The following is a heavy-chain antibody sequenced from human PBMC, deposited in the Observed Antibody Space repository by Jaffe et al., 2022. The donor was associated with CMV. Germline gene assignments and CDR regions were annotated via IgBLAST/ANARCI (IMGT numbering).Heavy chain of an antibody. CDR3: ARDALDRTGYSSGWYLFDY. CDR2: ISSSGSTI. J-gene: IGHJ4*02. CDR1: GFTFSSYE. Sequence: EVQLVESGGGLVQPGGSLRLSCAASGFTFSSYEMNWVRQAPGKGLEWVSYISSSGSTIYYADSVKGRFTISRDNAKNSLYLQMNSLRAEDTAVYYCARDALDRTGYSSGWYLFDYWGQGTLVTVSS. V-gene: IGHV3-48*03. D-gene: IGHD6-19*01.